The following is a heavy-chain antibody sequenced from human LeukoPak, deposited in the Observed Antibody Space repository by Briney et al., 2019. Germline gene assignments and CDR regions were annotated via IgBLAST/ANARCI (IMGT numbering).Heavy chain of an antibody. D-gene: IGHD5-12*01. V-gene: IGHV6-1*01. CDR1: GDSVSSNSAA. CDR3: ARMDIVATNYFDY. Sequence: SQTLSLTCAISGDSVSSNSAAWIWIRQSPSRGLEWLGRTYYRSKWYNDYAVSVKSRITINPDTSKNQFSLQLNSVTPEDTAVYYCARMDIVATNYFDYWGQGTLVTVSS. J-gene: IGHJ4*02. CDR2: TYYRSKWYN.